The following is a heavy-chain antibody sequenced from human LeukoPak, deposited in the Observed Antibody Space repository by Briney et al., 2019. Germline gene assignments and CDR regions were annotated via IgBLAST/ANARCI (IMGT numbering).Heavy chain of an antibody. D-gene: IGHD3-10*01. CDR3: ARIPTRIWSNDI. CDR1: GYTFTGYY. V-gene: IGHV1-2*02. CDR2: INPNSGGT. J-gene: IGHJ3*02. Sequence: VASVKVSCKASGYTFTGYYMHWVRQAPGQGLEWMGWINPNSGGTNYAQKFQGRATMTRDTSISTAYMELSRLRSDDTAVYYCARIPTRIWSNDIWGQGTMVTVSS.